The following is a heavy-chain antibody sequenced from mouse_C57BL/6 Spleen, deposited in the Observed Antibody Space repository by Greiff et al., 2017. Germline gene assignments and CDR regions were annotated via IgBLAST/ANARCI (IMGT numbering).Heavy chain of an antibody. J-gene: IGHJ4*01. CDR1: GYAFSSSW. CDR3: APGTGGYYAMDY. V-gene: IGHV1-82*01. CDR2: IYPGDGDT. D-gene: IGHD4-1*01. Sequence: QVQLKQSGPELVKPGASVKISCKASGYAFSSSWMNWVKQRPGTGLEWIGRIYPGDGDTNYNGKFKGKATLTADKSSSTAYMQLSSLTSEDSAVYFCAPGTGGYYAMDYWGQGTSVTVSS.